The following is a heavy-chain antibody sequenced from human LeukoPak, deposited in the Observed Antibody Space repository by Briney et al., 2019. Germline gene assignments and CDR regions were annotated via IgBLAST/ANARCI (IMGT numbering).Heavy chain of an antibody. D-gene: IGHD3-3*01. CDR1: GCTFSSYA. CDR3: ARAKDFWSGYLEC. J-gene: IGHJ4*02. CDR2: IIPDLGIA. Sequence: SVKVSCKASGCTFSSYAISWVRQAPGQELEWMGWIIPDLGIANYAQKFQGRVTITADKSTNTAYMELSSLRSEDTAVYYCARAKDFWSGYLECWGKGTMVTASS. V-gene: IGHV1-69*10.